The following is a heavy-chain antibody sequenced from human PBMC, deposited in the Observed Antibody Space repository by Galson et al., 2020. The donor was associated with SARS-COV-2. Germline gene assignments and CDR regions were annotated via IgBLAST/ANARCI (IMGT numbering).Heavy chain of an antibody. V-gene: IGHV3-23*01. J-gene: IGHJ4*02. D-gene: IGHD2-2*01. Sequence: GGSLRLSCAASGFPFSDHAMTWVRQAPGKGLEWVSSISAIGAGRDTYYADSVKGRFTISRDDSKNTVYLQMNSLRVEDTAIYYCAKDSSLPFDYWGQGTLVTVSS. CDR1: GFPFSDHA. CDR2: ISAIGAGRDT. CDR3: AKDSSLPFDY.